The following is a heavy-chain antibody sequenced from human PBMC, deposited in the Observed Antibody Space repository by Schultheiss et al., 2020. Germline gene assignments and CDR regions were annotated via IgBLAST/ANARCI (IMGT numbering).Heavy chain of an antibody. Sequence: SETLSLTCAVYGGSFSGYYWSWIRQPPGKGLEWIGEINHSGSTNYNPSLKSRVTISVDTSKNQFSLKLSSVPAADTAVYYCASGDGYQYYFDYWGQGTLVNGYS. CDR1: GGSFSGYY. CDR2: INHSGST. J-gene: IGHJ4*02. V-gene: IGHV4-34*01. CDR3: ASGDGYQYYFDY. D-gene: IGHD5-24*01.